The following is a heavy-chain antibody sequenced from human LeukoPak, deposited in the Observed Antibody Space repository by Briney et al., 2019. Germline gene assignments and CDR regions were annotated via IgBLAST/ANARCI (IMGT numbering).Heavy chain of an antibody. J-gene: IGHJ6*03. Sequence: GGSLRLSCAASGFTLSDYYMSWIRQAPGKGLEWVSYISSSGSTIYYADSVKGRFTISRDNAKNSLYLQMNSLRAEDTAVYYCARVMVAGDYYYYYMDVWGKGTTVTVSS. CDR2: ISSSGSTI. D-gene: IGHD6-19*01. CDR3: ARVMVAGDYYYYYMDV. CDR1: GFTLSDYY. V-gene: IGHV3-11*01.